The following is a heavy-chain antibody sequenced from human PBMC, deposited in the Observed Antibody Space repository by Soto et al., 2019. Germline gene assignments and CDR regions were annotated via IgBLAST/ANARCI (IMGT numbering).Heavy chain of an antibody. V-gene: IGHV4-59*08. CDR2: IYYSGST. D-gene: IGHD2-15*01. Sequence: SETLSLTCPFSGGSISSYYWSWIRQPPGKGLEWIGYIYYSGSTNYNPSLKSRVTISVDTSKNQFSLKLSSVTAADTAVYYCARQVALDYWGQGTLVTVSS. CDR3: ARQVALDY. CDR1: GGSISSYY. J-gene: IGHJ4*02.